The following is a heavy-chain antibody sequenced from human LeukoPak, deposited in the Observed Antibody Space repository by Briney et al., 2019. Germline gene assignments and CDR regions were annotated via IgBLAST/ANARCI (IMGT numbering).Heavy chain of an antibody. CDR2: IYYGGST. V-gene: IGHV4-39*07. Sequence: PSETLSLTCTVSGGSISSSSYFWGWIRQPPGKGLEWIGSIYYGGSTYNNPSLKSRVTISVDTSKNQFSLKLSSVTAADTAVYYCARGYCSSTSCYPYFDYWGQGTLVTVSS. J-gene: IGHJ4*02. CDR3: ARGYCSSTSCYPYFDY. D-gene: IGHD2-2*01. CDR1: GGSISSSSYF.